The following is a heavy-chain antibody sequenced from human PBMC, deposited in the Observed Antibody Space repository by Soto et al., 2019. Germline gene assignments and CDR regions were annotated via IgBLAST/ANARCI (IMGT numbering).Heavy chain of an antibody. CDR2: IDWDDDK. D-gene: IGHD3-22*01. Sequence: SGPTLVNPTPTLTLTCTVSGFSLSTSGMCVSWIRQPPGKALEWLALIDWDDDKYYSTSLKTRLTLSKDTSKNQVVLTMTNMDPVDTATYYCARTYYYDSSGYHLHDAFDSWGQGTMVTV. J-gene: IGHJ3*02. CDR3: ARTYYYDSSGYHLHDAFDS. CDR1: GFSLSTSGMC. V-gene: IGHV2-70*01.